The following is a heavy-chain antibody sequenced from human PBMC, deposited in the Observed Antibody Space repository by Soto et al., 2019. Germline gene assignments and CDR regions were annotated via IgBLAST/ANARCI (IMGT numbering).Heavy chain of an antibody. J-gene: IGHJ5*02. V-gene: IGHV1-69*12. Sequence: QVQLVQSGAEVKKPGSSVKVSCKASGGTFSSYAISWVRQAPGQGLEWMGGIIPICGTANYAQKFQGRVTITADESTSTADMERSILRSEDTAVYYCASGGQLHNWFDPWGQGTLVTVSS. CDR3: ASGGQLHNWFDP. CDR2: IIPICGTA. D-gene: IGHD1-26*01. CDR1: GGTFSSYA.